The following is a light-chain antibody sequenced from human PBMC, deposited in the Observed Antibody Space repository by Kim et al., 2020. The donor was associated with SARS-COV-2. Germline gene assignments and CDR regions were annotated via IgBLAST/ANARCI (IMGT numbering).Light chain of an antibody. CDR2: AAS. J-gene: IGKJ5*01. V-gene: IGKV1-8*01. CDR3: QQYYSYPIS. CDR1: QGISSY. Sequence: AIRMTQSPSSFSASTGDRVTITCRASQGISSYLAWYQQKPGKAPKLLIYAASTLQSGVPSRFSGSGSGTDFTLTISCLQSEDLATYYSQQYYSYPISFGQGTRLEIK.